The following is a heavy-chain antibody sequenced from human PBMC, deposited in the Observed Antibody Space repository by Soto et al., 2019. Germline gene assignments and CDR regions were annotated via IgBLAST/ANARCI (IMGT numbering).Heavy chain of an antibody. J-gene: IGHJ6*02. CDR2: ISSSSSYT. CDR1: GFTFSDYY. CDR3: ARDGSGSYYNLYYYYYYGMDV. V-gene: IGHV3-11*06. D-gene: IGHD3-10*01. Sequence: PGWSLRLSCAASGFTFSDYYMSWIRQAPGKGLEWVSYISSSSSYTNYADSVKGRFTISRDNAKNSLYLQMNSLRAEDTAVYYCARDGSGSYYNLYYYYYYGMDVWGQGTTVTVSS.